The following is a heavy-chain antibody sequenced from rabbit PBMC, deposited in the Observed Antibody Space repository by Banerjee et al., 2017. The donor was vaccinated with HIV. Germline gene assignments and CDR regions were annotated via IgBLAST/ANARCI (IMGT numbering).Heavy chain of an antibody. CDR3: ARDQGTFGYAGYAYAPYYFYF. D-gene: IGHD6-1*01. J-gene: IGHJ4*01. CDR2: IYAGSSGST. Sequence: QSLEESGGDLVKPGASLTLTCTASGFSFSSSYYMCWVRQAPGKGLEGIACIYAGSSGSTYYTNWAEGRFTISKTSSTTVTLQMTSLTAADTATYFCARDQGTFGYAGYAYAPYYFYFWGPGTLVTVS. CDR1: GFSFSSSYY. V-gene: IGHV1S40*01.